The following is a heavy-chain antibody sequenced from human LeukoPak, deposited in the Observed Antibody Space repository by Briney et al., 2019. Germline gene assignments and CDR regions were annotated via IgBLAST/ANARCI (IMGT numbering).Heavy chain of an antibody. D-gene: IGHD5-18*01. CDR1: GYTFISYW. V-gene: IGHV5-51*01. CDR2: IHPGDSDT. Sequence: GESLKISCQVSGYTFISYWIAWVRQLPGQGLEWMGIIHPGDSDTRYNPSFQGQVTISADRFISTAYLQWSSLKASDSAMYYCATGIQLCCLDHWGRGTLVTVSS. CDR3: ATGIQLCCLDH. J-gene: IGHJ4*02.